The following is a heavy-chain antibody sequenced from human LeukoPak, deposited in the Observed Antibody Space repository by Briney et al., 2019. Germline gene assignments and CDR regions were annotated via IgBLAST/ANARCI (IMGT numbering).Heavy chain of an antibody. Sequence: GGSLRLSCAASGFTFGDYPMHWVRQGPGKGLEWLSLISGDGATTYYADSVKGRFTISRDNIKNSLYLQMNSLRTEDTALYYCAKDYYWGQGTLVTVSS. J-gene: IGHJ4*02. CDR3: AKDYY. CDR1: GFTFGDYP. V-gene: IGHV3-43*02. CDR2: ISGDGATT.